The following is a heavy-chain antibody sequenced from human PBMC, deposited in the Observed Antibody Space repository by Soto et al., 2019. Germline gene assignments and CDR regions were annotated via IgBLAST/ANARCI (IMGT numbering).Heavy chain of an antibody. Sequence: SVKVSCKASGGTFSSYAISWVRQAPGQGLEWMGGIIPIFGTANYAQKFQGRVTITADESTSTAYMELSSLRSEDTAVYYCARGYYDFWSGYYNYYYYGMDVWGQGTTVT. D-gene: IGHD3-3*01. CDR3: ARGYYDFWSGYYNYYYYGMDV. V-gene: IGHV1-69*13. CDR1: GGTFSSYA. J-gene: IGHJ6*02. CDR2: IIPIFGTA.